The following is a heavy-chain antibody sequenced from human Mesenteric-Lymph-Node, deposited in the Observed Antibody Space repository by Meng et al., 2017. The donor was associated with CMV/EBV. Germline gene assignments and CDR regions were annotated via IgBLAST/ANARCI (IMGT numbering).Heavy chain of an antibody. Sequence: GGSLRLSCAASGFSVSYNYMSWVRQAPGKGLEWVSVIYSGGGTYYADSVKGRFTISRDSSKNTLYLQMNSLRAEDTALYYCARDSGNRAYTYVTFDYWGQGTLVTVSS. D-gene: IGHD5-18*01. CDR1: GFSVSYNY. CDR2: IYSGGGT. J-gene: IGHJ4*02. V-gene: IGHV3-53*01. CDR3: ARDSGNRAYTYVTFDY.